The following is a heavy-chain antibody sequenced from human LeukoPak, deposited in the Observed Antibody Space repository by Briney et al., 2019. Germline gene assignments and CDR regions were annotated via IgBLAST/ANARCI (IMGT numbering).Heavy chain of an antibody. V-gene: IGHV6-1*01. Sequence: SQTLSLTCAIPGDSVSSNSAVWNWIRQSPSRGLEWLGRTYYRSKWYNDYAISVKSRITINPDTSKNQFSLQLNSVTPEDTAMYYCTRGGAAAGFDYWGQGTLVTVSS. CDR2: TYYRSKWYN. D-gene: IGHD6-13*01. CDR3: TRGGAAAGFDY. CDR1: GDSVSSNSAV. J-gene: IGHJ4*02.